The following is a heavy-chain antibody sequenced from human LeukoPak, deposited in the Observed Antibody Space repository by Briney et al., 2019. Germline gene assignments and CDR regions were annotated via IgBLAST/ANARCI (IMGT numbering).Heavy chain of an antibody. V-gene: IGHV4-59*01. CDR1: GGSISSYY. Sequence: PSETLSLTCTVSGGSISSYYWSWIRQPPGKGLELIGYMYDSGSANYNPSLKSRVTIPVDTSKNQFSLRLSSVTAADTAVYYCARHGGSYTFDFWGQGVLVTVSS. D-gene: IGHD1-26*01. CDR2: MYDSGSA. CDR3: ARHGGSYTFDF. J-gene: IGHJ4*02.